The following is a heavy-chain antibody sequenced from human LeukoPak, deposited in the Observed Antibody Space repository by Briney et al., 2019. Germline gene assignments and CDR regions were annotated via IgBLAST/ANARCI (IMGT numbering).Heavy chain of an antibody. Sequence: ASVKVSCKASGYTFTSYGISWVRQAPGQGLEWMGWISAYNGNTNYAQKLQGRVTMTTDTSTGTAYMELRSLRSDDTAVYYCAREIYGARAGNWFDPWGQGTLVTVSS. V-gene: IGHV1-18*01. CDR3: AREIYGARAGNWFDP. CDR2: ISAYNGNT. J-gene: IGHJ5*02. D-gene: IGHD4-17*01. CDR1: GYTFTSYG.